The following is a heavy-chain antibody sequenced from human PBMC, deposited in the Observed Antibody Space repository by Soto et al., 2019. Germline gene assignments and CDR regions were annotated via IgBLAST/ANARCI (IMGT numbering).Heavy chain of an antibody. J-gene: IGHJ6*02. Sequence: PGGSLRLSCAASGFTFSDYYMSWIRQAPGKGLEWVSYISSSGSTIYYADSVKGRFTISRDNAKNSLYLQMNSLRAEDTAVYYCARGGSPYYDFWSGYYTSYGMDVWGQGTTVTVSS. D-gene: IGHD3-3*01. V-gene: IGHV3-11*01. CDR3: ARGGSPYYDFWSGYYTSYGMDV. CDR1: GFTFSDYY. CDR2: ISSSGSTI.